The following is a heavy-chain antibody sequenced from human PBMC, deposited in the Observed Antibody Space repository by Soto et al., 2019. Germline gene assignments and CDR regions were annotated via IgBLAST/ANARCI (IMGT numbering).Heavy chain of an antibody. D-gene: IGHD6-13*01. CDR1: GGTFSSYH. J-gene: IGHJ4*02. V-gene: IGHV1-69*13. CDR3: ARDSGAKLSSS. CDR2: IVPIYRTA. Sequence: SVKVSCKASGGTFSSYHINWVRQAPGQGLEWVGGIVPIYRTADYAQKLQGRVTITADESARTAYMELRSLKSQDTAVYYCARDSGAKLSSSWGQGTLVTVSS.